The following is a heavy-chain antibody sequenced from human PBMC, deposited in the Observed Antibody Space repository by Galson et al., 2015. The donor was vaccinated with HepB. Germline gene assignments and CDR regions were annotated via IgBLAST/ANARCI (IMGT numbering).Heavy chain of an antibody. J-gene: IGHJ5*02. Sequence: SLRLSCAGSGFIFRHHAMAWIRQAPGKGLEWVSGINGRGSTRSYSDAVKGRFSISRDNSKDTVFLQMDNLRAEDTAVYYCVKECSCFGGDWFDPWGQGTLVPVSS. D-gene: IGHD3-3*01. V-gene: IGHV3-23*01. CDR2: INGRGSTR. CDR3: VKECSCFGGDWFDP. CDR1: GFIFRHHA.